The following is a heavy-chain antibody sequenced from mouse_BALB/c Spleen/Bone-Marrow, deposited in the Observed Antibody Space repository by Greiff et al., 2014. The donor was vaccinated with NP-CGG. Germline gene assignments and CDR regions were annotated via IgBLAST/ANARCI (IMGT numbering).Heavy chain of an antibody. CDR2: IYPGDGDT. CDR1: GYTFTSYW. CDR3: ARGFPFDY. J-gene: IGHJ2*01. Sequence: VQLQESGAELARPGASVKLSCKASGYTFTSYWMQWVKQRPGRGLEWIGAIYPGDGDTRYTQKFKGKATLTADKSSSTAYMQLSSLACEDSAVYYCARGFPFDYWGQGTTLTVSS. V-gene: IGHV1-87*01.